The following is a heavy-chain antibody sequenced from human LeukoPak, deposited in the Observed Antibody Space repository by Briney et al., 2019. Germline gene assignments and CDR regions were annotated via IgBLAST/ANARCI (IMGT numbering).Heavy chain of an antibody. J-gene: IGHJ4*02. Sequence: SETLSLTCAVYGGSFSGYYWSWIRQPPGKGLEWIGEINHSGSTNYNPSLKSRVTIPVDTSKNQFSLKLSSVTAADTAVYYCARPQRKAVAAKSSFDYWGQGTLVTVSS. CDR3: ARPQRKAVAAKSSFDY. D-gene: IGHD6-19*01. CDR2: INHSGST. CDR1: GGSFSGYY. V-gene: IGHV4-34*01.